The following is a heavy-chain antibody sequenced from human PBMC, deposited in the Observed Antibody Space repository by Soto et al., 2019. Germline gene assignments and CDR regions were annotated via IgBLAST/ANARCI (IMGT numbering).Heavy chain of an antibody. V-gene: IGHV4-61*03. D-gene: IGHD5-12*01. J-gene: IGHJ4*02. Sequence: QVQLQESGPGLVKSSETLSLTCTVSGGSVTSEHYYWNWIRQPPGKGLEWIGYFFYTGSTNYNPSLESRLTMSVDGSKNHFSLRLNSVTAADTAVYYCAGGTDGKKVAYWGQGVLVTVSS. CDR2: FFYTGST. CDR1: GGSVTSEHYY. CDR3: AGGTDGKKVAY.